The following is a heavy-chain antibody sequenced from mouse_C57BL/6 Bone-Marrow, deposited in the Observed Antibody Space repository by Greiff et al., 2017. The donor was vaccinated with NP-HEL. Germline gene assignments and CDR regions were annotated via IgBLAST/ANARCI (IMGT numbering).Heavy chain of an antibody. Sequence: VMLVESGAELARPGASVKLSCKASGYTFTSYGISWVKQRTGQGLEWIGEIYPRSGNTYYNEKFKGKATLTADKSSSTAYMELRSLTSEDSAVYFCARSGGLRRGNYWGQGTTLTVSS. CDR1: GYTFTSYG. CDR2: IYPRSGNT. V-gene: IGHV1-81*01. CDR3: ARSGGLRRGNY. D-gene: IGHD2-2*01. J-gene: IGHJ2*01.